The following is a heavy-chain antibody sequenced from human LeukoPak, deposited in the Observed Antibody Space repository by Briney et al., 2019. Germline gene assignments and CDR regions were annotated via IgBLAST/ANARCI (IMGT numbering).Heavy chain of an antibody. D-gene: IGHD3-10*01. J-gene: IGHJ4*02. CDR2: IIPSGGAT. Sequence: GASVKVSCKASGYTFTSYHMHWVRQAPGQGLEWMGRIIPSGGATTYAQKFQGRVTMTSDTSTTTVYMELNSLRSEDTGMYYCARDAYGSDYWGQGTPVTVSS. V-gene: IGHV1-46*01. CDR3: ARDAYGSDY. CDR1: GYTFTSYH.